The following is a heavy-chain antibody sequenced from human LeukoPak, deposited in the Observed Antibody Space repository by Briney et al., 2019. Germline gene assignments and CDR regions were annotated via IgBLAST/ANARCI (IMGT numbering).Heavy chain of an antibody. CDR3: ARAPMTSPFYFDY. D-gene: IGHD2-2*01. V-gene: IGHV3-20*04. CDR1: GFAFDEHG. Sequence: GGSLRLSCTASGFAFDEHGMSWVRQVPGKGLEWVSGINWSGGSTGYADPLRGRFTISRDNAKNSLYLQMDSLRAEDTALYYCARAPMTSPFYFDYWGEGALVTVSS. CDR2: INWSGGST. J-gene: IGHJ4*02.